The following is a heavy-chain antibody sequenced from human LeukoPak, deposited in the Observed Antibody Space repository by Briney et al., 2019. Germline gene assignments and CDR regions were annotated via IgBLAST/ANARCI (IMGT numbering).Heavy chain of an antibody. D-gene: IGHD2-21*02. V-gene: IGHV3-74*01. CDR1: GFTFISYG. CDR2: INTDGSST. J-gene: IGHJ4*01. Sequence: GGSLRLSCAASGFTFISYGMQWVRQAPGKGLVWVSRINTDGSSTNYADSVKGRFTVSRDNAKNTVYVQVNSLRAEDTAVYFCTRELPREVTLDYWGQGTLVAVSS. CDR3: TRELPREVTLDY.